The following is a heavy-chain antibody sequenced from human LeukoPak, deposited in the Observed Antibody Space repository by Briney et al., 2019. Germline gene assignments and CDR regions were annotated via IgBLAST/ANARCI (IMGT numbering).Heavy chain of an antibody. V-gene: IGHV4-34*01. Sequence: PSETLSLTCAVYGGSFSGYYWSWIRQPPGKGLEWIGEINHSGSTNYNPSLKSRFTISVDTSKNQFSLKLSSVTAADTAVYYCARGDVDTAMVTLFVWGQGTLVTVSS. CDR3: ARGDVDTAMVTLFV. J-gene: IGHJ4*02. D-gene: IGHD5-18*01. CDR1: GGSFSGYY. CDR2: INHSGST.